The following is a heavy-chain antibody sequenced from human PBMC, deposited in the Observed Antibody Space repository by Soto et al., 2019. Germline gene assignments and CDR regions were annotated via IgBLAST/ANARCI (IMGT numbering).Heavy chain of an antibody. CDR3: AREGYSYGYLDY. CDR2: IYYSGST. Sequence: PSETLSLTCTVSGGSVSSGSYYWSWIRQPPGKGLEWIGYIYYSGSTNYNPSLKSRVTISVDTSKNQFSLKLSSVTAADTAVYYCAREGYSYGYLDYWGQGTLVTVSS. CDR1: GGSVSSGSYY. J-gene: IGHJ4*02. V-gene: IGHV4-61*01. D-gene: IGHD5-18*01.